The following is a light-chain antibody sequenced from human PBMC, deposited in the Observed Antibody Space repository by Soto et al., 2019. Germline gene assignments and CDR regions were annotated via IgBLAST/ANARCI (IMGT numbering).Light chain of an antibody. CDR3: AAWDDSLSVL. J-gene: IGLJ2*01. CDR2: KTN. V-gene: IGLV1-47*01. Sequence: QSVLTQPPSASGTPGQRVTISCSGSSSNIGNYYVYWYQQLPGTAPKLLIYKTNQRPSGVPDRFSGSKSGTSASLAISGLRSEDEADYYCAAWDDSLSVLFGGGTKLTVL. CDR1: SSNIGNYY.